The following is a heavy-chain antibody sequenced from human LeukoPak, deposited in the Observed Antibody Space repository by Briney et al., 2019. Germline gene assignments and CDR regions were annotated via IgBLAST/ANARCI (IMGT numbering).Heavy chain of an antibody. CDR3: TTGRPVGIVPAAGDFH. D-gene: IGHD2-2*01. J-gene: IGHJ4*02. CDR2: IKSKTDGGTT. V-gene: IGHV3-15*01. CDR1: GLTFSNAW. Sequence: GGSLRLSCAASGLTFSNAWMSWVRQAPGKGLEWVGRIKSKTDGGTTDYAAPVKGRFTISRDDSKNTLYLQMNSLKTEDTAVYYCTTGRPVGIVPAAGDFHWGQGTLVTVS.